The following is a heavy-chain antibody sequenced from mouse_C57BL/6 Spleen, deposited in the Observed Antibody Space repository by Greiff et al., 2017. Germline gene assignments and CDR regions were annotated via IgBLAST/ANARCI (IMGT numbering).Heavy chain of an antibody. Sequence: EVKLMESGPGLVKPSQSLSLTCSVTGYSITSCYYWYWLRQFPGNQLEWVGYISYDGSNNYNPSLHNRTSITPDSPRNQFFLKLNSVTTEGIATYYCARESSDCYGSSYWYFDVWGKGTTVTVSS. J-gene: IGHJ1*03. CDR1: GYSITSCYY. D-gene: IGHD1-1*01. CDR2: ISYDGSN. CDR3: ARESSDCYGSSYWYFDV. V-gene: IGHV3-6*01.